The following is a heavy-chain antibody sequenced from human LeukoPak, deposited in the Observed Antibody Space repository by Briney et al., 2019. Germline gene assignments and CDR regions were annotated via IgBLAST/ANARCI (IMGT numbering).Heavy chain of an antibody. CDR1: GFTFSTYA. D-gene: IGHD4-23*01. CDR2: ITGPGGST. CDR3: AKDPPILRWSFDY. Sequence: GGSLRLSCAAPGFTFSTYAMSWVRRTPGKGLEWVSAITGPGGSTYYADSVKGRFTISRDNSKNTLYLQMNSLRAGDTAVYYCAKDPPILRWSFDYWGQGTLVTVSS. V-gene: IGHV3-23*01. J-gene: IGHJ4*02.